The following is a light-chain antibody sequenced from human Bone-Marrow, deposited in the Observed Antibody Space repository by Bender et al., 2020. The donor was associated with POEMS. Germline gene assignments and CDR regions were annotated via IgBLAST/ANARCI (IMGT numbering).Light chain of an antibody. CDR3: CSYAGSRTLV. CDR1: SSDVGSYNL. CDR2: EGS. J-gene: IGLJ2*01. V-gene: IGLV2-23*01. Sequence: QSALTQPASVSGSPGQSITISCTGTSSDVGSYNLVSWYQQHPGKAPKLMIYEGSKRPSGVSNRFSGSKSGYTASLTITGLQAEDEADYYCCSYAGSRTLVFGGGTKLTVL.